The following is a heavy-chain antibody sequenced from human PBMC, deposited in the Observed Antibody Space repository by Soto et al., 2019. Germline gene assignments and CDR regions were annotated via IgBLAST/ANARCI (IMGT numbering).Heavy chain of an antibody. CDR3: ARLCSGGSCYFPGPVGMDV. Sequence: QVQLVQSGAEVKKPGSSVKVSCKASGGTFSSYAISWVRQAPGQGLEWMGGIIPIFGTANYAQKFQGRVTITADESTSTAYMELSSLRSEDTAVYYWARLCSGGSCYFPGPVGMDVWGQGTTVTVSS. CDR1: GGTFSSYA. D-gene: IGHD2-15*01. V-gene: IGHV1-69*01. CDR2: IIPIFGTA. J-gene: IGHJ6*02.